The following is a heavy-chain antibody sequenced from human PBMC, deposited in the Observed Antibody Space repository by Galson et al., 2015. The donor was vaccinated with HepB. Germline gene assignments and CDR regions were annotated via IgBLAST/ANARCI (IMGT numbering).Heavy chain of an antibody. CDR1: GFTFSDYA. CDR2: IYGGGNDP. Sequence: SLRLSCAASGFTFSDYAMSWVRQAPGKGLEWVSAIYGGGNDPYYAGSVKGRFTISRDNSKNTLYLEMNSLRAEDTAVYYCAKFHGQVNTYYHFDSWGQGTLVTVSS. J-gene: IGHJ4*02. V-gene: IGHV3-23*05. CDR3: AKFHGQVNTYYHFDS. D-gene: IGHD3-22*01.